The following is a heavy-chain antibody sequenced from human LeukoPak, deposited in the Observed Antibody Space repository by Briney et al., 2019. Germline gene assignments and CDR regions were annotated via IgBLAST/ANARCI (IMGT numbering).Heavy chain of an antibody. CDR1: GFIFRDYF. CDR2: ISTTGSTF. J-gene: IGHJ4*02. Sequence: GGSLRLSCAASGFIFRDYFMSWIRQAPGKGLEWVSYISTTGSTFQYADSVKGRFTISRDNAKNSLYLQMNSLRPDDTAVYYCARVFTSGSPFDYWGQGTLVTVSS. V-gene: IGHV3-11*01. D-gene: IGHD1-26*01. CDR3: ARVFTSGSPFDY.